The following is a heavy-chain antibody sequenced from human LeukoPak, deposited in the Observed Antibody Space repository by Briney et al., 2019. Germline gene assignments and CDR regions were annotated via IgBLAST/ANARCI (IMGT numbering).Heavy chain of an antibody. Sequence: GESLKISCKGSGYSFTSYWIGWVRQVPGKGLEWMGIIYPGDSDTRYSPSFQGQVTISADKSISTAYLQWSSLKASDTAMYYCARLVDPIVVVPAAINGRADYWGQGTLVTVSS. D-gene: IGHD2-2*01. V-gene: IGHV5-51*01. CDR1: GYSFTSYW. CDR3: ARLVDPIVVVPAAINGRADY. CDR2: IYPGDSDT. J-gene: IGHJ4*02.